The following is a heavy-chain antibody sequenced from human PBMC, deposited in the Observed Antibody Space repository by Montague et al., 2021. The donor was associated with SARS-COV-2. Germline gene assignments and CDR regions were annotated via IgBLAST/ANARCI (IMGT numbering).Heavy chain of an antibody. D-gene: IGHD2-15*01. J-gene: IGHJ6*02. V-gene: IGHV3-53*01. CDR2: IDAVGNT. Sequence: SLRLSCAASGFSVSTNYLTWVRQAPGRGLEWVSFIDAVGNTYYADSVKXRFTVSRDNSKNTVNLQMNSLRVEDTAIYYCARDELRASKWSYGLDVWGPGTPVTVSS. CDR1: GFSVSTNY. CDR3: ARDELRASKWSYGLDV.